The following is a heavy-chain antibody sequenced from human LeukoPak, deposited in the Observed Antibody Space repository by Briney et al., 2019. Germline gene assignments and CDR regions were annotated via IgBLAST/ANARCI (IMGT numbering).Heavy chain of an antibody. V-gene: IGHV4-59*01. CDR1: GGSISSYY. D-gene: IGHD6-13*01. J-gene: IGHJ6*03. Sequence: SETLSLTCTVSGGSISSYYWSWIRQPPGKGLEWIGYIYYSGSTNYNPSLKSRVTISVDTSKNQFSLKLSSVTAADTAVYYCARVIAAAGTEGLYYYYYYYMDVWGKGTTVTVSS. CDR2: IYYSGST. CDR3: ARVIAAAGTEGLYYYYYYYMDV.